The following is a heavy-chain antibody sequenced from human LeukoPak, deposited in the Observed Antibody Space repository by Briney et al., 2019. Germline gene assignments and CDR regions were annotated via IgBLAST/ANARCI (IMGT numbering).Heavy chain of an antibody. J-gene: IGHJ6*03. Sequence: SETLSLTCTVSGGSISSYYWSWIRQPAGKGLEWIGRIYTSGSTNYNPSLKSRVTISVDTSKNQFSLKLSSVTAADTAVYYCARSSHSYGGNPRGYYYYMDVWGKGTTVTVSS. D-gene: IGHD4-23*01. CDR2: IYTSGST. V-gene: IGHV4-4*07. CDR1: GGSISSYY. CDR3: ARSSHSYGGNPRGYYYYMDV.